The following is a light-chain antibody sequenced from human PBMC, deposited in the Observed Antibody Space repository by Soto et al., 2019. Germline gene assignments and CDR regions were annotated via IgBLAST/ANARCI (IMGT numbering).Light chain of an antibody. Sequence: EIVLTQSPGTLSLSPGERATLSCRASQTVSNNYLAWYQQKPGQAPRLLLYGASSRATGIQDRFSGSGAGTDFTLTISRLEPEDFAVYYCQQYNKSFMYSFGQGTNLEIK. CDR1: QTVSNNY. V-gene: IGKV3-20*01. J-gene: IGKJ2*01. CDR2: GAS. CDR3: QQYNKSFMYS.